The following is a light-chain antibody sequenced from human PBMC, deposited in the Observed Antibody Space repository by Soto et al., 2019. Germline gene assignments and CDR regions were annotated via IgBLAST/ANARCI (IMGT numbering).Light chain of an antibody. CDR1: QSVSDR. Sequence: EIVMTQSPDTLSVSRGERATLSCMASQSVSDRVVWYQQKSGQAPSLLIYAASTRAAGVPARFSGSGSGTEFTLTISSLQSEDFAVYFCQQYADWPKKFGQGTKVDIK. CDR2: AAS. CDR3: QQYADWPKK. V-gene: IGKV3-15*01. J-gene: IGKJ1*01.